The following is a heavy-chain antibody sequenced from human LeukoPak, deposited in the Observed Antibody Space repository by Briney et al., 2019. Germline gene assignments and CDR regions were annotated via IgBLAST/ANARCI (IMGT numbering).Heavy chain of an antibody. V-gene: IGHV4-39*07. CDR2: IDYSGST. J-gene: IGHJ4*02. D-gene: IGHD6-6*01. CDR3: AVRIAARRTLDY. Sequence: SETLSLTCTVSGGSISSSDYYWGWIRQPPGQGLEWIGSIDYSGSTYSNPSLKSRVTVSVDTSKNQFSLKLSSVTAADTAVYYCAVRIAARRTLDYWGQGTLVTVSS. CDR1: GGSISSSDYY.